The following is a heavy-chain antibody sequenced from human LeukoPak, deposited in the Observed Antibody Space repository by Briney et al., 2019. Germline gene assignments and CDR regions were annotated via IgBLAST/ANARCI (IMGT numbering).Heavy chain of an antibody. CDR3: ARGIGSSGYSH. CDR1: GYTFTSYD. CDR2: MNPNRGNI. J-gene: IGHJ4*02. D-gene: IGHD3-22*01. Sequence: ASVKVSCKASGYTFTSYDINWVRQATGQGLEWMGWMNPNRGNIGYAQKFQGRVTMTRNTSISTAYMELSTLRSEDTAVYYCARGIGSSGYSHWGQGTLVTVSS. V-gene: IGHV1-8*01.